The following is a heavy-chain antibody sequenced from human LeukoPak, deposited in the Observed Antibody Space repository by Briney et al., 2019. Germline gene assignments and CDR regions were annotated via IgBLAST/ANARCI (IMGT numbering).Heavy chain of an antibody. Sequence: SETLSLTCTVSGGGLSYYWGWIRQPPGKGLEWIGTIFYTGKTYYNPSLKSRVTISVDTSKNQFSLNLSSVTASETAVYYCARHRGYVGAFDVWGRGTMVTVSS. V-gene: IGHV4-59*08. CDR1: GGGLSYY. CDR3: ARHRGYVGAFDV. D-gene: IGHD3-22*01. J-gene: IGHJ3*01. CDR2: IFYTGKT.